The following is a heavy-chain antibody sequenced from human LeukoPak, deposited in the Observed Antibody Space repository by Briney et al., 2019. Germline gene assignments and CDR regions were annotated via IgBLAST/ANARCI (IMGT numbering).Heavy chain of an antibody. CDR2: IKQDGSTK. D-gene: IGHD1-26*01. CDR3: ARDTDGSLDY. Sequence: GGSLRLSCAASGFTFTNSWLAWVRQAPGKGLEWVANIKQDGSTKHYADSLKGRFTISRDNPKNSLYLQMNSLRADDTAVYYCARDTDGSLDYWGQGILVTVAS. J-gene: IGHJ4*02. CDR1: GFTFTNSW. V-gene: IGHV3-7*01.